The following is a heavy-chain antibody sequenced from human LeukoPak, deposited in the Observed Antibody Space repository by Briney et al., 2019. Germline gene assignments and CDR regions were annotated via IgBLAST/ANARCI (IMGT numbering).Heavy chain of an antibody. V-gene: IGHV3-30*04. CDR2: ISYDGSNK. D-gene: IGHD4-17*01. CDR3: ARDSATVTPFYFDY. Sequence: GGSLRLSCAASGFTFSRYAMHWVRQAPGKGLEGVAVISYDGSNKYYADSVKGRFTISRDNSKNTLYLQMNSLRAEDTAVYYCARDSATVTPFYFDYWGQGTLVTVSS. CDR1: GFTFSRYA. J-gene: IGHJ4*02.